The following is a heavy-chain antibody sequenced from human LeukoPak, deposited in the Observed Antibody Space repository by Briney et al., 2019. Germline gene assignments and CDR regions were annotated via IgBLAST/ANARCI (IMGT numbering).Heavy chain of an antibody. Sequence: SGGSLRLSCAASGFTFSSYSMNWVRQAPGKGLEWVSSISSSSSYICYADSVKGRFTISRGNAKNSLYLQMNSLRAEDTAVYYCARVGYYDSSGYYWGQGTLVTVSS. CDR3: ARVGYYDSSGYY. V-gene: IGHV3-21*01. CDR1: GFTFSSYS. D-gene: IGHD3-22*01. J-gene: IGHJ4*02. CDR2: ISSSSSYI.